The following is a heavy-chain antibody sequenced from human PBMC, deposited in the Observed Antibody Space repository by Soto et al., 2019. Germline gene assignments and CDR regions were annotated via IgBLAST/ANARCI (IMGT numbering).Heavy chain of an antibody. CDR1: GGTFSSYA. Sequence: QVQLVQSGAEVKKPGSSVKVSCKASGGTFSSYAISWVRQAPGQGLEWMGGIIPIFGTANYAQKFQGRVTITAYESTTTAYMELSSLRSEDTDVYYWARHAPAAGYYYGMDVWGQGTTVTVSS. V-gene: IGHV1-69*12. CDR2: IIPIFGTA. J-gene: IGHJ6*02. D-gene: IGHD2-2*01. CDR3: ARHAPAAGYYYGMDV.